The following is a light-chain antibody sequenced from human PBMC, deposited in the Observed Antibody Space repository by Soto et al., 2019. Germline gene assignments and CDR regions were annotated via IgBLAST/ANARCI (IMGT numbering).Light chain of an antibody. J-gene: IGKJ1*01. Sequence: EIVLTHSPGTLSLSPWERATLSCRASQSVSSSYLAWYQQKPGQAPRLLIYGASSRATGIPDRFSGSGSGTEFTLTISSLQSEDFAVYYCQQYNNWPGTFGHGTKVDIK. CDR1: QSVSSSY. CDR2: GAS. CDR3: QQYNNWPGT. V-gene: IGKV3-20*01.